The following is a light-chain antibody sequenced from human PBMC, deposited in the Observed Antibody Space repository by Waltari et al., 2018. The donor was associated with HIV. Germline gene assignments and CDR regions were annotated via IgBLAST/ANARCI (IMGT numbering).Light chain of an antibody. CDR1: QSVSSD. Sequence: EIVLTQSPGTLSLSPGERATLSCRASQSVSSDLAWYQQKPGQAPRLLIYGASSRATGIPDRFSGSGSGTDFTLTISRLEPEDFAVFYCQQYGNLPLYTFGQGTKLEIK. J-gene: IGKJ2*01. CDR3: QQYGNLPLYT. CDR2: GAS. V-gene: IGKV3-20*01.